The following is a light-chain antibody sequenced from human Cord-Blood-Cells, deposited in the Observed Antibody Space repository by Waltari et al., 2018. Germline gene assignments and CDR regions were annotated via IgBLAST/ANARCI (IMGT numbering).Light chain of an antibody. CDR2: DVS. CDR3: SSYTSSSTLV. Sequence: QSALTQPASVSGSPGQSIPISCTGTSSDVGGYNYVSWYQQHPGKAPKLMIYDVSNRPSGGSNRCSGSKSGNTASLTISGLQAEDEADYYCSSYTSSSTLVFGGGTKLTVL. V-gene: IGLV2-14*01. J-gene: IGLJ2*01. CDR1: SSDVGGYNY.